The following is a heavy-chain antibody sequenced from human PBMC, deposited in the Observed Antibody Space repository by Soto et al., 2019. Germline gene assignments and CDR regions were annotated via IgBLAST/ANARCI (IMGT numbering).Heavy chain of an antibody. V-gene: IGHV1-18*01. D-gene: IGHD3-16*02. CDR2: ISAYNGNT. J-gene: IGHJ4*02. CDR1: GYTFTSYG. CDR3: ARLGRITFGGVIVDSDY. Sequence: QVQLVQSGAEVKKPGASVKVSCKASGYTFTSYGISWVRQAPGQGLERMGWISAYNGNTNSAQKLQGRVTMTTDTSTSTAYMELRSLRSDDTAVYYCARLGRITFGGVIVDSDYWGQGTLVTVSS.